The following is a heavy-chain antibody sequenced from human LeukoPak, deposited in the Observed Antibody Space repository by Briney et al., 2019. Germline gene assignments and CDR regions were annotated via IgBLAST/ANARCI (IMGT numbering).Heavy chain of an antibody. J-gene: IGHJ4*02. D-gene: IGHD1-26*01. Sequence: VQPGGSLRLSCAASGFTFSTYWMSWARPAPGKGLEWVANINQDGSEKYYVDSVKGRFTISRDNAQNSLYLQMNSLRAEDTAVYYCARDKVVGATYFDSWGQGTLVTASS. V-gene: IGHV3-7*05. CDR2: INQDGSEK. CDR1: GFTFSTYW. CDR3: ARDKVVGATYFDS.